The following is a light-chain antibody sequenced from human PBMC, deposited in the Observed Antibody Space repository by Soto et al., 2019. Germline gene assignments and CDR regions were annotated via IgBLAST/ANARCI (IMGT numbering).Light chain of an antibody. J-gene: IGKJ4*01. CDR2: GVS. Sequence: IVLTQSPGTLSLSPGERAALSCRASRTVSANYFAWYQQKPGQAPRLLIYGVSSRAAGVPDRFSARGSGTYCNLTISRLEPEYFAVYYCQQCDISPLLTFGGGSRVEI. CDR1: RTVSANY. V-gene: IGKV3-20*01. CDR3: QQCDISPLLT.